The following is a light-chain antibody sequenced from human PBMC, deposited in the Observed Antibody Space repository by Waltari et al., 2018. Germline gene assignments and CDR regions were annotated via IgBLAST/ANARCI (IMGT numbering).Light chain of an antibody. J-gene: IGLJ3*02. CDR3: AAWDDSLSGPV. Sequence: QSVLPQPPSASGTPGQRVTISCSGSSSNIGSNYVYWYQQLPGTAPKLLIYRKNQRPSGVPDRFSGSKSGTSASLAISGLRSEDEADYYCAAWDDSLSGPVFGGGTKLTVL. V-gene: IGLV1-47*01. CDR2: RKN. CDR1: SSNIGSNY.